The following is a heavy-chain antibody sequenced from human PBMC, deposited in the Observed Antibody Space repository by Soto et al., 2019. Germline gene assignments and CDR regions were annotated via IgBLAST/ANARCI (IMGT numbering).Heavy chain of an antibody. CDR3: ARDRGDYECLVPSSFAH. D-gene: IGHD4-17*01. V-gene: IGHV3-21*01. CDR1: GFTFSSYS. Sequence: EVQLVESGGGLVKPGGSLRLSCAASGFTFSSYSMHWVRQAPGKGLEWVSSISSRSRSIYYADSQKGRFTISRDNTKNSPYLQMNNLRAEDTAVYYCARDRGDYECLVPSSFAHWGQGTLVTVSS. CDR2: ISSRSRSI. J-gene: IGHJ4*02.